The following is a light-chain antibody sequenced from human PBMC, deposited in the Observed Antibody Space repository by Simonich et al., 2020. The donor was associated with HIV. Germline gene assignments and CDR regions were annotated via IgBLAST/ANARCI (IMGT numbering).Light chain of an antibody. V-gene: IGKV1-13*02. CDR2: DAS. CDR3: QQYNGYPLT. Sequence: IQMTQSPSSLSASVGDRVTITCRASQSISSYVNWYQQKPGKTPRVLIYDASRLESGVPSRFSGSGSGTDFTLTISGLQPEDFAVYYCQQYNGYPLTFGGGTKVEIK. J-gene: IGKJ4*01. CDR1: QSISSY.